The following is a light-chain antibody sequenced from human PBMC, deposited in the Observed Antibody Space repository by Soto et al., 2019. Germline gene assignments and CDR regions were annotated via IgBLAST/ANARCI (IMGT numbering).Light chain of an antibody. CDR2: GNS. Sequence: QSVLTQPPSVSGAPGQRLTISCTGSSSNIGAGYDVHWYQQLQGTAPKLLIYGNSNRPSGVPDRFSGSRSGTSASLAITGXQXXXXXXXXCQSYDSSLSVSVFGGGTKLTVL. J-gene: IGLJ2*01. V-gene: IGLV1-40*01. CDR1: SSNIGAGYD. CDR3: QSYDSSLSVSV.